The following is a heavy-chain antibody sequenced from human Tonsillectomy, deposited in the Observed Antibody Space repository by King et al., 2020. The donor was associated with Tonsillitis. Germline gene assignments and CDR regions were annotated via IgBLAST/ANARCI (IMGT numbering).Heavy chain of an antibody. CDR2: INQAGSEM. J-gene: IGHJ4*02. V-gene: IGHV3-7*04. CDR3: ARSYSGSYVELVYFDS. Sequence: VQLVESGGGLVQSGGSLRLSCAASGFTFSNYWMSWIRQAPGKGLEWVASINQAGSEMYYPDSVKGRFTLSRDNAKNSLYLQMNSLKAEDTAVYFCARSYSGSYVELVYFDSWGQGTLAT. D-gene: IGHD1-26*01. CDR1: GFTFSNYW.